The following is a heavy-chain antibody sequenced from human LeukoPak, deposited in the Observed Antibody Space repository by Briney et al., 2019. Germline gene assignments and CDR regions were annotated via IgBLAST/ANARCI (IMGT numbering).Heavy chain of an antibody. V-gene: IGHV3-7*01. CDR1: GFSFSSFW. Sequence: GGSLRLSCAASGFSFSSFWMSWVRQAPGKGPEWVAHIKENGNEQYYADSVKGRFTISRDNAQKSLWLQMNSLRVEDTAVYYCARGPGDFDASDVWGQGTMVTVSS. J-gene: IGHJ3*01. CDR3: ARGPGDFDASDV. D-gene: IGHD1-14*01. CDR2: IKENGNEQ.